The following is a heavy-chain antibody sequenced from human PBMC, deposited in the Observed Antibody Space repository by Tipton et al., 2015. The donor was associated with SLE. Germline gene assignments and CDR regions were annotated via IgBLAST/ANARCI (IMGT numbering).Heavy chain of an antibody. CDR2: IYYSGST. V-gene: IGHV4-59*08. Sequence: TLSLTCSVSGGSVTNDYWSWIRQPPGKGLEWIGYIYYSGSTNYHPSLKARGTISVDTSKNQFSLKLSSVTAADTAVYYCLRSPNYYYGMDVWGQGTTVTVSS. CDR3: LRSPNYYYGMDV. CDR1: GGSVTNDY. J-gene: IGHJ6*02.